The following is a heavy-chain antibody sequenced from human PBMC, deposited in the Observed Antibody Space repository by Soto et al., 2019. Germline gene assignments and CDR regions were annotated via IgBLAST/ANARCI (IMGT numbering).Heavy chain of an antibody. D-gene: IGHD3-16*01. CDR2: ISGSGGST. Sequence: PGGSLRLSCAASGFTFSSYAMSWVRQAPGKGLEWVSAISGSGGSTYYADSVKGRFTISRDTFKNTLSLQMNSLRAEDTAVYYCAKTGGMDPWLPNLDYWGQGTLVTVS. CDR1: GFTFSSYA. J-gene: IGHJ4*02. CDR3: AKTGGMDPWLPNLDY. V-gene: IGHV3-23*01.